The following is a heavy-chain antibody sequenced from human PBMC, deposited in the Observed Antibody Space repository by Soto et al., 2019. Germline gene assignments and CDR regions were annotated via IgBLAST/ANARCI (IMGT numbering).Heavy chain of an antibody. CDR2: TSSTTNYI. CDR1: GFTFTRYS. V-gene: IGHV3-21*06. CDR3: ARESEDLTSNFDY. Sequence: GGSLRLSCAASGFTFTRYSMNWVRQAPGKGLEWVSSTSSTTNYIYYGDSMKGRFTISRDNAKNSLYLEMNSLRAEDTAVYYCARESEDLTSNFDYWGQGTLVTVSS. J-gene: IGHJ4*02.